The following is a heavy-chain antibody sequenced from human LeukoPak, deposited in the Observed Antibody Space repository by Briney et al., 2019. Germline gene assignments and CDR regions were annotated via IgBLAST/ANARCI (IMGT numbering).Heavy chain of an antibody. D-gene: IGHD5-12*01. Sequence: GASVKVSCKASGGTFSSYAISWVRQAPGQRLEWMGWINAGNGNTKYSQKFQGRVTITRDTSASTAYMELSSLRSEDTAVYYCARVLSTYSGYDYVSRYFDYWGQGTLVTVSS. CDR3: ARVLSTYSGYDYVSRYFDY. CDR1: GGTFSSYA. J-gene: IGHJ4*02. V-gene: IGHV1-3*01. CDR2: INAGNGNT.